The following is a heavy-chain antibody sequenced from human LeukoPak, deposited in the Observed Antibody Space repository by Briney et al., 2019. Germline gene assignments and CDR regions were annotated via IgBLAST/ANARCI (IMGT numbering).Heavy chain of an antibody. V-gene: IGHV4-59*12. D-gene: IGHD6-19*01. CDR1: GGSISSYY. CDR3: ARGPVGSSGWYIHYYYMDV. J-gene: IGHJ6*03. Sequence: SETLSLTCTVSGGSISSYYWSWIRQPPGKGLEWIGYIYYSGSTNYNPSLKGRVTISVDTSKNQFSLKLSSVTAADTAVYYCARGPVGSSGWYIHYYYMDVWGKGTTVTVSS. CDR2: IYYSGST.